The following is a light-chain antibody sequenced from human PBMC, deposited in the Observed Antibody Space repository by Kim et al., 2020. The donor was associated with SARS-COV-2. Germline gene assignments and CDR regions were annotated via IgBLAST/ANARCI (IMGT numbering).Light chain of an antibody. J-gene: IGKJ2*03. CDR1: QSVSSY. CDR3: QQRSNWPPYS. CDR2: DAS. Sequence: LSPGQRATLCCRASQSVSSYLAWYQQKPGQAPRLLIYDASNRATGIPARFSGSGSGTDFTLTISSLEPEDFAVYYCQQRSNWPPYSFGQGTKLEI. V-gene: IGKV3-11*01.